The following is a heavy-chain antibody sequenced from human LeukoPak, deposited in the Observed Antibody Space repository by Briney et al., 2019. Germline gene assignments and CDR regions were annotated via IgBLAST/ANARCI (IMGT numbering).Heavy chain of an antibody. D-gene: IGHD5-12*01. CDR3: ARGNVDAKSYGMDV. Sequence: ASVKVSCKASGYTFTIYDINWVRQATGQGLEWMGWMNLNSGNTGYAQKFQGRVTMTRNTSISTAYMELSSLRSEDTAVYYCARGNVDAKSYGMDVWGQGTTVTVSS. CDR1: GYTFTIYD. CDR2: MNLNSGNT. J-gene: IGHJ6*02. V-gene: IGHV1-8*01.